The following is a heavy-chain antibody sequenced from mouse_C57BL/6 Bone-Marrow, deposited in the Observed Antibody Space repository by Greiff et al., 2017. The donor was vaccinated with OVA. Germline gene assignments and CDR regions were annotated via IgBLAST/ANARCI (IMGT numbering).Heavy chain of an antibody. V-gene: IGHV1-47*01. CDR2: FHPYNDDT. CDR1: GYTFTTCP. Sequence: VQLQQSGAELVKPGASVKMSCKASGYTFTTCPIEWMKQNHGKSLEWIGNFHPYNDDTKYNEKFKGKATLTVEKSSSTVYLELSRLTSDDSAVYYCARPGDYDGDWFAYWGQGTLVTVSA. J-gene: IGHJ3*01. CDR3: ARPGDYDGDWFAY. D-gene: IGHD2-4*01.